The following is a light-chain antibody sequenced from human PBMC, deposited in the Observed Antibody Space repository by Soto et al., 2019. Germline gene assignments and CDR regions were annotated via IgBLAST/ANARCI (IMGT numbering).Light chain of an antibody. CDR3: CSYAGRYTLV. J-gene: IGLJ2*01. Sequence: QSALTQPVSVSASPGQSITISCAGTSSDIGRFDYVSWYQHHPGNAPKLVISAVSRRSSGISDRFSGSKSGNTATLTISGLQAEDEADYYCCSYAGRYTLVFGGGTKLTVL. CDR1: SSDIGRFDY. V-gene: IGLV2-14*01. CDR2: AVS.